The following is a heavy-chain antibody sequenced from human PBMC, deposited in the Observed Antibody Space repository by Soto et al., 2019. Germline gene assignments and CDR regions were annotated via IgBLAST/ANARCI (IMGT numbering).Heavy chain of an antibody. CDR2: INAGNGNT. J-gene: IGHJ5*02. CDR3: ARDQGRDIVVVPAAMPAFWFDP. V-gene: IGHV1-3*01. CDR1: GYTFTSYA. Sequence: GASVKVSCKASGYTFTSYAMHWVRQAPGQRLEWMGWINAGNGNTKYSQKFQGRVTITRDTSASTAYMELSSLRSEDTAVYYCARDQGRDIVVVPAAMPAFWFDPWGQGTLVTVSS. D-gene: IGHD2-2*01.